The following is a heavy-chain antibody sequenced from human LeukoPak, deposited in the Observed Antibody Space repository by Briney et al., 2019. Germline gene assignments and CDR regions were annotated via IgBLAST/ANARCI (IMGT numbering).Heavy chain of an antibody. J-gene: IGHJ5*02. Sequence: GGSLRLSCAASGFTFSSYAISWVRQAPGKGLEWVSAISGSGGSTYYADSVKGRFTISRDNSKNTLYLQMNSLRAEDTAVYYCAKLNYDSSGYQRNDWFDPWGQGTLVTVSS. CDR1: GFTFSSYA. D-gene: IGHD3-22*01. CDR3: AKLNYDSSGYQRNDWFDP. V-gene: IGHV3-23*01. CDR2: ISGSGGST.